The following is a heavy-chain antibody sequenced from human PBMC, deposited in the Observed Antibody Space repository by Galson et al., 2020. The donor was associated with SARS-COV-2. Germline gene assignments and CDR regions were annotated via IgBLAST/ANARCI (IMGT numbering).Heavy chain of an antibody. CDR2: IYYSGST. D-gene: IGHD3-22*01. CDR3: ARVLHFYDSGCHYSVYFDY. J-gene: IGHJ4*02. CDR1: GGSISSYY. Sequence: ASETLSLTCTVSGGSISSYYWSWIRQPPGKGLEWIGHIYYSGSTNYSPSLKSRVTISVDRSKKQFSLQLHSVTAADTAVYYCARVLHFYDSGCHYSVYFDYWGPGALVTVSS. V-gene: IGHV4-59*01.